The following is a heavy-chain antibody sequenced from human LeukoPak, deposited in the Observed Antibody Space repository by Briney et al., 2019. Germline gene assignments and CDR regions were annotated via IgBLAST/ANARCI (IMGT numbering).Heavy chain of an antibody. CDR2: FYVGGAT. D-gene: IGHD5-24*01. CDR1: GFSVTNNY. CDR3: ARGDGYNFFDY. J-gene: IGHJ4*02. V-gene: IGHV3-53*01. Sequence: GGSLRLPCAVSGFSVTNNYMSWVRQVPGKGLEWVSVFYVGGATYYADSVKGRFTISRDNSENTLYLQMKSLRAEDTAVYYCARGDGYNFFDYWGQGTLVTVSS.